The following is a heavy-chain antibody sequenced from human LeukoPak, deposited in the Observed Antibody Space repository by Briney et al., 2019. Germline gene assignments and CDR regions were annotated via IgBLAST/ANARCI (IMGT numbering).Heavy chain of an antibody. V-gene: IGHV1-8*01. CDR3: AREGSSGVGATVD. Sequence: WASVKVSCKASGYTFTSYDINWVRQATGQGLEWMGWMNPNSGNTGYAQKFQGRATMTRNTSISTAYMELSSLRSEDTAVYYCAREGSSGVGATVDWGQGTLVTVSS. CDR2: MNPNSGNT. CDR1: GYTFTSYD. D-gene: IGHD1-26*01. J-gene: IGHJ4*02.